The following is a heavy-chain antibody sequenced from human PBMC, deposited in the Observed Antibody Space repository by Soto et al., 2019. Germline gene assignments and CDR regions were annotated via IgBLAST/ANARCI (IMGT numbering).Heavy chain of an antibody. CDR3: ARRSSGWYFDY. D-gene: IGHD6-19*01. CDR1: GFTFSSYA. V-gene: IGHV3-23*01. CDR2: ISGSGGST. Sequence: EVQLLESGGGLVQPGGSLRLSCAASGFTFSSYAMNWVRQAPGKGLEWVAVISGSGGSTYHADSLKGRFTISRDNSTNMVYLHINSLGAEDTSVYYCARRSSGWYFDYWGQGTLVTVTS. J-gene: IGHJ4*02.